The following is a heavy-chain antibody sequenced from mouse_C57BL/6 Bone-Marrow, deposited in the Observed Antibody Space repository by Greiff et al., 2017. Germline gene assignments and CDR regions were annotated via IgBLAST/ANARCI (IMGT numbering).Heavy chain of an antibody. J-gene: IGHJ2*01. D-gene: IGHD1-1*01. CDR3: ARSHVVYFDY. CDR2: IRNKANGYTT. V-gene: IGHV7-3*01. CDR1: GFTFTDYY. Sequence: EVQVVESGGGLVQPGGSLSLSCAASGFTFTDYYMSWVRQPPGKALEWLGFIRNKANGYTTEYSVSVKGRFTISRDNSQSILYLQMNALRAEDSATYYCARSHVVYFDYWGQGTTLTVSS.